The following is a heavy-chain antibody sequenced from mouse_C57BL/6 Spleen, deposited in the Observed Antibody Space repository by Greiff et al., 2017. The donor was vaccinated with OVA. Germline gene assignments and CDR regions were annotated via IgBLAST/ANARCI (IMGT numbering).Heavy chain of an antibody. CDR1: GYTFTGYW. J-gene: IGHJ2*01. CDR3: ARGIYGNYFDY. CDR2: ILPGSGST. Sequence: QVQLQQSGAELMKPGASVKLSCKATGYTFTGYWIEWVKQRPGHGLEWIGEILPGSGSTNYNAKFKGKATFTADTSSNTAYMQLSSLTTEDSAIYYCARGIYGNYFDYWGQGTTLTVSS. V-gene: IGHV1-9*01. D-gene: IGHD2-1*01.